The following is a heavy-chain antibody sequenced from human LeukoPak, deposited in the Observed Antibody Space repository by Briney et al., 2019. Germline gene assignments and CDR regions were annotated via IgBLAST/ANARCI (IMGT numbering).Heavy chain of an antibody. D-gene: IGHD2-8*01. CDR2: IIPILGIA. V-gene: IGHV1-69*04. Sequence: SVKVSCKASGGTFSSYAISWVRQAPGQGLEWMGRIIPILGIANYAQKFQGRVTITADKSTSTAYMELSNLRSEDTAVYYCASGGRPPPVGMVYALIRSMDAFDIWGQGTMVTVSS. CDR3: ASGGRPPPVGMVYALIRSMDAFDI. CDR1: GGTFSSYA. J-gene: IGHJ3*02.